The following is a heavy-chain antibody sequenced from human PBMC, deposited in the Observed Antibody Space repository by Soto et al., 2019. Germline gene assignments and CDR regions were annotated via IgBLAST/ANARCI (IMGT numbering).Heavy chain of an antibody. J-gene: IGHJ6*02. CDR2: IIPIFGTA. V-gene: IGHV1-69*13. CDR1: GGTFSSYA. D-gene: IGHD2-2*02. CDR3: ARARIGRGQLLYKNYHYYYGMDV. Sequence: SVKVSCKASGGTFSSYAISWVRQAPGQGLEWMGGIIPIFGTANYAQKFQGRVTITADESTSTAYMELSSVTAADTAVYYCARARIGRGQLLYKNYHYYYGMDVWGQGTTVTVSS.